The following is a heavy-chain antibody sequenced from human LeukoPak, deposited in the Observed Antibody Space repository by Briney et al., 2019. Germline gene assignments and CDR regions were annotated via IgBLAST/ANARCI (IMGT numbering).Heavy chain of an antibody. D-gene: IGHD3-16*01. CDR1: GYTFTSYD. Sequence: ASVKVSCKASGYTFTSYDINWVRQATGQGLEWMGWMNPNSGNTGYAQKFQGRVTMTRNTSISTAYMELSSLRSEDTAMYYCAREGGSIDWFDPWGQGTLVTVSS. CDR2: MNPNSGNT. J-gene: IGHJ5*02. V-gene: IGHV1-8*01. CDR3: AREGGSIDWFDP.